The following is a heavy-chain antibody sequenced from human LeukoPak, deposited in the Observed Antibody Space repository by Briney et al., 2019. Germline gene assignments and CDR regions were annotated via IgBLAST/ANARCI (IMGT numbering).Heavy chain of an antibody. CDR2: ISWNSGSI. D-gene: IGHD3-10*01. CDR3: AKDRGFTIVRGVTFDY. J-gene: IGHJ4*02. CDR1: GFTFDGYA. V-gene: IGHV3-9*01. Sequence: PGRSLRLSCAASGFTFDGYAMHWVRQAPGKGLERVSGISWNSGSIGYADSVKGRFTISRDNAKNSLYLQMNSLRAEDTALYYCAKDRGFTIVRGVTFDYWGQGTLVTVSS.